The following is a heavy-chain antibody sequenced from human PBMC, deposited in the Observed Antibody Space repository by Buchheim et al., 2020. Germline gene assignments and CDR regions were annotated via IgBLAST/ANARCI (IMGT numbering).Heavy chain of an antibody. CDR3: ARAAMENGDYGFGY. D-gene: IGHD4-17*01. CDR1: GCTFSSYT. CDR2: IIPILGIA. Sequence: QVQLVQSGAEVKKPGASVKVSCKASGCTFSSYTIRWVRQAPGQGLEWMGIIIPILGIASYAQKFQGRVTITADTSTSTAYMELSSLRSEDTAVYYCARAAMENGDYGFGYWGQGTL. J-gene: IGHJ4*02. V-gene: IGHV1-69*02.